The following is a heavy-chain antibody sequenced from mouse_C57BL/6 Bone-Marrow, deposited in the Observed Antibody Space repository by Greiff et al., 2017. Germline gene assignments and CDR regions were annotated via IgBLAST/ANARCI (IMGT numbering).Heavy chain of an antibody. CDR3: TAYYSNYDWYFDV. J-gene: IGHJ1*03. V-gene: IGHV1-50*01. Sequence: QVQLQQPGAELVKPGASVKLSCKASGYTFTSYWMQWVKQRPGQGLEWIGEIDPSDSYTNYNQKLKGKATWTVDPSSSQAYMQLSSLTSEDSAVYYCTAYYSNYDWYFDVWGTGTTVTGSS. CDR1: GYTFTSYW. D-gene: IGHD2-5*01. CDR2: IDPSDSYT.